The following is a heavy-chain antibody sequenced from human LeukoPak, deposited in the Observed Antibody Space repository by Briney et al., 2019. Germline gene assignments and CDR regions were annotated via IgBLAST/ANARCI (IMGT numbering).Heavy chain of an antibody. CDR3: ARRAGSARAFDY. J-gene: IGHJ4*02. D-gene: IGHD1-26*01. V-gene: IGHV4-39*01. CDR2: IYYTGST. Sequence: PSETLSLTCSVSGASISGGTYYWGWIRQPPGKGLEWIGSIYYTGSTYDNPSLKSRVTISVDTSKNQFSLKLSSVTAADTAVYYCARRAGSARAFDYWGQGTLVTVSS. CDR1: GASISGGTYY.